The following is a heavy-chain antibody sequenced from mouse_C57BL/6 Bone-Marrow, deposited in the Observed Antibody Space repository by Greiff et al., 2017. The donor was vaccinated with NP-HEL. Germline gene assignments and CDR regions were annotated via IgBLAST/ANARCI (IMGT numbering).Heavy chain of an antibody. CDR1: GFSLSTFGMG. V-gene: IGHV8-8*01. D-gene: IGHD4-1*02. J-gene: IGHJ4*01. CDR2: IWWDDDK. Sequence: QVQLKESGPGILQPSQTLSLTCSFSGFSLSTFGMGVGWIRQPSGKGLEWLAHIWWDDDKYYNPALKSRLTISKDTSKNQVFLKIAKVDTADTATYYCARTTNPTGAGAMDYWGQGTSVTVSS. CDR3: ARTTNPTGAGAMDY.